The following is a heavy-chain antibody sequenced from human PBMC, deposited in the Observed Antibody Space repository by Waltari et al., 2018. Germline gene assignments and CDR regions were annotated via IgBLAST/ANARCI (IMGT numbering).Heavy chain of an antibody. Sequence: QVQLQQWGAGLLKPSETLSLTCAVYGGSFSGYYWSWIRPPPGKGREWIGEINHSGSTNYNPSLKSRVTISVDTSKNQFSLKLSSVTAADTAVYYCARGYFKRGTMVRGVKAHFDPWGQGTLVTVSS. J-gene: IGHJ5*02. V-gene: IGHV4-34*01. D-gene: IGHD3-10*01. CDR2: INHSGST. CDR1: GGSFSGYY. CDR3: ARGYFKRGTMVRGVKAHFDP.